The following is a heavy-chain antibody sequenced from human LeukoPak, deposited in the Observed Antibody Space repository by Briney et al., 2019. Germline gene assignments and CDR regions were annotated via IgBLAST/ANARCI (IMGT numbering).Heavy chain of an antibody. Sequence: GGSLRLSCAASGFTFSGYAMSWVRQAPGKGLEWVSAISGSGGSTYYADSVKGRFTISRDNSKNSLYLQMNSLRAEDTAVYYCARILVATGGMDVWGKGTTVTVSS. J-gene: IGHJ6*04. CDR1: GFTFSGYA. CDR2: ISGSGGST. D-gene: IGHD5-12*01. CDR3: ARILVATGGMDV. V-gene: IGHV3-23*01.